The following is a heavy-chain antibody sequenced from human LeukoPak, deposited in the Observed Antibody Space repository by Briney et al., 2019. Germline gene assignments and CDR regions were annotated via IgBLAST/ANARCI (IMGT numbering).Heavy chain of an antibody. CDR1: GGTFSSYA. J-gene: IGHJ5*02. V-gene: IGHV1-69*05. CDR3: ARASYFGESNWFDP. CDR2: IIPIFGTA. D-gene: IGHD3-10*01. Sequence: GASVTVSCEAYGGTFSSYAISWVRQAPGQGLEWMGRIIPIFGTANYAQKFQGIVTITTNESTSTAYMELSSLRSEDTAVYYCARASYFGESNWFDPWGQGALVTVSS.